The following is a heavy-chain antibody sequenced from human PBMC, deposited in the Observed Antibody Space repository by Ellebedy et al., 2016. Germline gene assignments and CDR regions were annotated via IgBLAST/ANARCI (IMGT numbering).Heavy chain of an antibody. CDR2: IYRSGST. V-gene: IGHV3-53*01. CDR3: AGDSRGMTAAGTSLHY. J-gene: IGHJ4*02. CDR1: GFTVSDNY. Sequence: GESLKISCAVSGFTVSDNYMSWVRQAPGKGLEWVAIIYRSGSTFYPDSAKGRFTISRDDSKNTLYLQMHSLRADDTAVYYGAGDSRGMTAAGTSLHYWGQGTLVTVSS. D-gene: IGHD6-13*01.